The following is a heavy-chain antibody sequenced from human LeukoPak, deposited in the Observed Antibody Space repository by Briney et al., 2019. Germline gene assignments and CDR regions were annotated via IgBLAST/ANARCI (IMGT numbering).Heavy chain of an antibody. CDR2: IYYNGIT. J-gene: IGHJ4*02. V-gene: IGHV4-39*01. CDR1: SASISGSSNY. Sequence: SETLSLTCTVSSASISGSSNYWGWIRQPPGKGLEWIGSIYYNGITYYNPSLKSRVTMSVDTFKNQFSLKLSSVTAADTAVYFCARQSDNYGTLTGYSYYFDSWGQGTLVTVSS. CDR3: ARQSDNYGTLTGYSYYFDS. D-gene: IGHD3-9*01.